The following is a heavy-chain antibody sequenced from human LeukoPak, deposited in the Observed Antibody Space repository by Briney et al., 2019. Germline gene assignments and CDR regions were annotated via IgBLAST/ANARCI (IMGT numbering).Heavy chain of an antibody. Sequence: SETLSLTCTVSGGSISSYYWSWIRQPPGKGLEWIGSIHYSGSTYYNPSLKSRVTISVDTSKNQFSLKLSSVTAADTAVYYCARGLTTVTTSYYFDYWGQGTLVTVSS. CDR1: GGSISSYY. V-gene: IGHV4-59*12. D-gene: IGHD4-17*01. CDR3: ARGLTTVTTSYYFDY. J-gene: IGHJ4*02. CDR2: IHYSGST.